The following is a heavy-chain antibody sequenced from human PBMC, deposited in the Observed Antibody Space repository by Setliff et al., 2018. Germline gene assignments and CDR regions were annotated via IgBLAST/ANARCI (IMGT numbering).Heavy chain of an antibody. CDR3: ARGSTGIYDP. Sequence: SETLSLTCTVSGGSISPYFWSWIRQPPGKGLEWIAYVHDNGETNQNPSLKSRVTISVDTSKNQFSLKMTSVTAADTAIYYCARGSTGIYDPWGQGILVTV. CDR1: GGSISPYF. V-gene: IGHV4-59*01. CDR2: VHDNGET. D-gene: IGHD1-1*01. J-gene: IGHJ5*02.